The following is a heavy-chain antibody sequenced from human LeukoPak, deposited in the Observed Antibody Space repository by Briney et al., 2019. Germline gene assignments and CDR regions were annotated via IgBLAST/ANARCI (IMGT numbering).Heavy chain of an antibody. Sequence: GASVKVSCKASGYTFTSYGISWVRQAPGQGLEWMGWIIAYNGNTNYAQKLQGRVTMTTDTSTSTAYMELRSLRSDDTAVYYCASSSFFVVRGVLDYWGQGTLVTVSS. V-gene: IGHV1-18*01. D-gene: IGHD3-10*01. CDR1: GYTFTSYG. J-gene: IGHJ4*02. CDR3: ASSSFFVVRGVLDY. CDR2: IIAYNGNT.